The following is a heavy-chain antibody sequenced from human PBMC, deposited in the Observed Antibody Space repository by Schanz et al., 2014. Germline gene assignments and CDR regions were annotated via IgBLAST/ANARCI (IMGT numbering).Heavy chain of an antibody. V-gene: IGHV3-7*01. CDR2: IKRDGSEK. CDR1: GFTFSDAW. CDR3: LAPDYGMDV. Sequence: EVQLVESGGGLVKPGGFLRLSCAASGFTFSDAWMSWVRQAPGKGLEWVADIKRDGSEKNYLDSVKGRFTISRDNAKNSLFLQMNSLRAEDTALYYCLAPDYGMDVWGQGTTVTVSS. J-gene: IGHJ6*02.